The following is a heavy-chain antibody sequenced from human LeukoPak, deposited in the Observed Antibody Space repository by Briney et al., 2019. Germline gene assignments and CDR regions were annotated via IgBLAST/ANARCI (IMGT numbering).Heavy chain of an antibody. J-gene: IGHJ4*02. CDR1: GFTFSDAW. CDR3: TTRRQDGW. D-gene: IGHD2-15*01. CDR2: IKSKSDGGTI. Sequence: PGGSLRLSCVGSGFTFSDAWMSWVRQAPGKGLEWVGRIKSKSDGGTIDYAAPVKGRFTISRDDSRNTLYQQMNSLKTEDTAVYYCTTRRQDGWWGQGTLVTVS. V-gene: IGHV3-15*01.